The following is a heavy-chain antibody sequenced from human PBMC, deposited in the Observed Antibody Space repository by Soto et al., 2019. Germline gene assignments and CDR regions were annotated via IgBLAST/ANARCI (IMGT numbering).Heavy chain of an antibody. V-gene: IGHV4-31*03. CDR2: IYYSGST. J-gene: IGHJ5*02. Sequence: SETLSLTCTVSGGSISSGGYYWSWIRQHPGKGLEWIGYIYYSGSTYYNPSLKSRVTISVDTSKNQLSLKLSSVTAADTAVYYCARVLVRGVINWFDPWGQGTLVTVSS. CDR3: ARVLVRGVINWFDP. D-gene: IGHD3-10*01. CDR1: GGSISSGGYY.